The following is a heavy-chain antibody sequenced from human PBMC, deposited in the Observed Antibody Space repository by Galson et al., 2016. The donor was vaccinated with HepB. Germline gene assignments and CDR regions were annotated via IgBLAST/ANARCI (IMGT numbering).Heavy chain of an antibody. Sequence: CAISGDSVSSHSAAWNWIRQSPSRGLEWLGRTYYRSKWYNDYAVTVKSRIIINPDTSKNQFSLRLNSVTPEDKAVYFCARDLSGMPDFWGQGTLVTVSS. V-gene: IGHV6-1*01. J-gene: IGHJ4*02. D-gene: IGHD2-2*01. CDR1: GDSVSSHSAA. CDR2: TYYRSKWYN. CDR3: ARDLSGMPDF.